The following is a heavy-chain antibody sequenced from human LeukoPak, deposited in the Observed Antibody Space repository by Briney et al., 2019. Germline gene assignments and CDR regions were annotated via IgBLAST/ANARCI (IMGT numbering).Heavy chain of an antibody. J-gene: IGHJ4*02. CDR1: GYTFSNFG. CDR2: ISGNNDNP. V-gene: IGHV1-18*01. D-gene: IGHD1-1*01. Sequence: ASAKVSCKTSGYTFSNFGINWVRQAPGQGLEWMGWISGNNDNPNYGQKFQDRFAVTTDSSTTTAYMELRSLRSDDTAVYYCARADNGAREGFDYWGQGSLVTVSS. CDR3: ARADNGAREGFDY.